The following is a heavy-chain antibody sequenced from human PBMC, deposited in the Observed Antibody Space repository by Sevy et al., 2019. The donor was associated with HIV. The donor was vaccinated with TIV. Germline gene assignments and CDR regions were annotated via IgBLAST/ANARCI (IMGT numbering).Heavy chain of an antibody. J-gene: IGHJ3*02. D-gene: IGHD3-22*01. CDR1: GYTFTGYY. CDR3: ARGSSVSRITIIVVVMDLDAFDI. V-gene: IGHV1-2*04. Sequence: ASVKVSCKASGYTFTGYYMHWVRQAPGQGLEWMGWINPNSGGTNYAQKFQGWVTMTRDTSISTAYMELSRLRSDDTAVYYCARGSSVSRITIIVVVMDLDAFDIWGQGTMVTVSS. CDR2: INPNSGGT.